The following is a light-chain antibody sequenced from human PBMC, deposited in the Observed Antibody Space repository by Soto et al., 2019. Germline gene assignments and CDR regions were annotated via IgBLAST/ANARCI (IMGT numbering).Light chain of an antibody. CDR2: GNS. CDR1: SSNIGAGYD. Sequence: QSVLTQPPSVSGAPGQRVTISCTGSSSNIGAGYDGHWYQQLPGTAPKLLIYGNSSRPSGVPDRFSGSKSGTSASLAITGLQAEDEADYYCQSYDSSLSGIGTGTKVTVL. CDR3: QSYDSSLSG. J-gene: IGLJ1*01. V-gene: IGLV1-40*01.